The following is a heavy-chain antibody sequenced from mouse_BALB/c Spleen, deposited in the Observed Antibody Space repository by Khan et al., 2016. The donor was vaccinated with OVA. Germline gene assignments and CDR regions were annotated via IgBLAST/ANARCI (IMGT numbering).Heavy chain of an antibody. V-gene: IGHV1-77*01. Sequence: VQLQQSGAELARPGASVKLSCKASGYSFTDYYINWVKQRTGQGLEWIGEISPGSGDTYYNEKFKGKATLTADKSSSTAYMQLSSLTSEASAVXVCARRNYFGYTFAYWGQGTLVTVSA. J-gene: IGHJ3*01. CDR3: ARRNYFGYTFAY. D-gene: IGHD1-2*01. CDR1: GYSFTDYY. CDR2: ISPGSGDT.